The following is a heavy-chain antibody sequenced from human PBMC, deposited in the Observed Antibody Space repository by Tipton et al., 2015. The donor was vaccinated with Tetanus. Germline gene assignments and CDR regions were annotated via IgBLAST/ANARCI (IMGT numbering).Heavy chain of an antibody. D-gene: IGHD6-19*01. CDR3: ARSLGSGRYFDY. J-gene: IGHJ4*01. CDR2: TYYRSKWYN. Sequence: LRLSCAISRDSVSSNSAAWNWIRQSPSRGLEWLGRTYYRSKWYNDYAVSVKSRITINPDTSKNQFSLQLNSVTPEDTAVYYCARSLGSGRYFDYXXXGTLVTVSS. CDR1: RDSVSSNSAA. V-gene: IGHV6-1*01.